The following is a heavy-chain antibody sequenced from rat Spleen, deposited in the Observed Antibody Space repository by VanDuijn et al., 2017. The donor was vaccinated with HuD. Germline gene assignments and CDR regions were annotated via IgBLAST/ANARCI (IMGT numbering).Heavy chain of an antibody. V-gene: IGHV5-29*01. CDR2: ISSDGRRN. CDR3: ARHGYNSDFDY. J-gene: IGHJ2*01. CDR1: GFTFSDYY. D-gene: IGHD1-9*01. Sequence: EVQLVESGGGLVQPGRSLKLSCAASGFTFSDYYMAWVRQAPTKGLEWVATISSDGRRNYYRDSVKGRFTISRDNAKSSLYLQMDSLRSEDTDTYDCARHGYNSDFDYWGQGVMVTVSS.